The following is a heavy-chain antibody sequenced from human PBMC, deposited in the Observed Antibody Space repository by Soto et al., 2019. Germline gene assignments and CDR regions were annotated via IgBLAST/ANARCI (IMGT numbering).Heavy chain of an antibody. V-gene: IGHV4-59*08. CDR2: IYYSGST. D-gene: IGHD6-19*01. CDR1: GGSISSYY. CDR3: ARRAYRSGWLFDY. J-gene: IGHJ4*02. Sequence: SETLSLTCTVSGGSISSYYLSWIRQPPGKGLEWIGDIYYSGSTNYNPSLKSRVTISVDTSKNQFSLRLSSVTAADTAVYYCARRAYRSGWLFDYWGQGTLVTVSS.